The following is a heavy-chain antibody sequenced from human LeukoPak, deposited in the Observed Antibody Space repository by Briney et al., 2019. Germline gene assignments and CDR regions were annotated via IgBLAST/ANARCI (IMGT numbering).Heavy chain of an antibody. CDR2: IYPGDSDT. Sequence: GESLKISFKASGXSFTNYCVGWVRQMPGKDLEWMTIIYPGDSDTRYRPSFQGQVTISADKSISTAYLQWSSLKATDTAMYYCARRRYCTDTSCYAGVDGFDIWGQGTVVTVSS. J-gene: IGHJ3*02. D-gene: IGHD2-2*01. CDR3: ARRRYCTDTSCYAGVDGFDI. CDR1: GXSFTNYC. V-gene: IGHV5-51*01.